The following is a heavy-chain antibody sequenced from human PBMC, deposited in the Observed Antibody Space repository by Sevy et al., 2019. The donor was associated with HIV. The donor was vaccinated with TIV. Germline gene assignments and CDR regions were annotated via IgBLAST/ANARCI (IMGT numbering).Heavy chain of an antibody. V-gene: IGHV3-53*01. CDR2: IYSGGST. CDR1: GFTVSSNY. Sequence: GGSLRLSCAASGFTVSSNYMSWVRQAPGKGLEWVSVIYSGGSTYYADSVKGRFTISRDNTKNTLYLQMNSLRAEDTAVYYCARDRIVPAAAYPPTTLNYYYYGMDVWGQGTTVTVSS. CDR3: ARDRIVPAAAYPPTTLNYYYYGMDV. J-gene: IGHJ6*02. D-gene: IGHD2-2*01.